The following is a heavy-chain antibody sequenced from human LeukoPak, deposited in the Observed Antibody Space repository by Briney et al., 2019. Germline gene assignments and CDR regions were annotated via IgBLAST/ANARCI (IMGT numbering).Heavy chain of an antibody. J-gene: IGHJ6*02. D-gene: IGHD4-17*01. V-gene: IGHV4-39*01. CDR3: ARLGTVTNRFSYGMDV. CDR2: IYYSGST. Sequence: SETLSLTCTASGGSISSSSYYWGWIRQPPGKGLEWIGSIYYSGSTYYNPSLKSRVTISVDTSKNQFSLKLSSVTAADTAVYYCARLGTVTNRFSYGMDVWGQGTTVTVSS. CDR1: GGSISSSSYY.